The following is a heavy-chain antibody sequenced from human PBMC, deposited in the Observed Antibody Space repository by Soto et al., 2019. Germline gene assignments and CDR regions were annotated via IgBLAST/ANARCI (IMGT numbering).Heavy chain of an antibody. J-gene: IGHJ5*02. V-gene: IGHV4-34*01. CDR3: ARYQWNPGAFDP. CDR2: VNHRGSS. Sequence: QVQLQQWGAGLLKPSETLSLTCAVYGGSLSDYYWNWLRQPPGKGLEWIGEVNHRGSSSYNPSLKGRVGISLDTAMTQFSLKLRSVTAADTAVYYCARYQWNPGAFDPWGPGTQVIVSS. CDR1: GGSLSDYY. D-gene: IGHD1-20*01.